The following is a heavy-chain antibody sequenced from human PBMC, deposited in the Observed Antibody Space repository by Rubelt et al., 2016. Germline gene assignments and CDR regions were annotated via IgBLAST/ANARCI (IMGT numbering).Heavy chain of an antibody. D-gene: IGHD3-10*01. CDR3: ARGRTGGSRAASY. CDR1: GGSISDYH. V-gene: IGHV4-59*12. CDR2: IYYSGST. J-gene: IGHJ4*02. Sequence: ESGPGLVKPSETLSLTCTVSGGSISDYHWSWIRQPPGKGLEWIGYIYYSGSTNYNPSLKSRVTISVDTSKNQFSLKLSSVTAADTAVYYCARGRTGGSRAASYWGQGTLVTVSS.